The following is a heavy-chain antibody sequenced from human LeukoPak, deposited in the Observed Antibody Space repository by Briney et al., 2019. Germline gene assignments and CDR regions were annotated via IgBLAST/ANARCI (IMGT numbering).Heavy chain of an antibody. CDR2: IYYSGST. CDR3: ARHYYDSSGYFNTYNWFDP. V-gene: IGHV4-39*01. CDR1: GGSFSSYY. D-gene: IGHD3-22*01. Sequence: SETLSLTCAVYGGSFSSYYWGWIRQPPGKGLEWIGSIYYSGSTYYNPSLKSRVTISVDTSKNQFSLKLSSVTAADTAVYYCARHYYDSSGYFNTYNWFDPWGQGTLVTVSS. J-gene: IGHJ5*02.